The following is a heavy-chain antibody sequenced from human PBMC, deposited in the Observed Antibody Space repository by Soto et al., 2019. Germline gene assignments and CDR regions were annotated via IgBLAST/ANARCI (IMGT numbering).Heavy chain of an antibody. V-gene: IGHV3-15*07. Sequence: EVQLVESGGGLVKPGGSLRLSCAASGFTFSNAWMNWVRQAPGTGLEWVGRIKSKTDGGTTDYAAPVKGRFTISRDDSKNTLYLQMNSLKTEDTAVYYCTTDSSSWYFPHLWGQGTLVTVSS. CDR1: GFTFSNAW. CDR2: IKSKTDGGTT. D-gene: IGHD6-13*01. CDR3: TTDSSSWYFPHL. J-gene: IGHJ4*02.